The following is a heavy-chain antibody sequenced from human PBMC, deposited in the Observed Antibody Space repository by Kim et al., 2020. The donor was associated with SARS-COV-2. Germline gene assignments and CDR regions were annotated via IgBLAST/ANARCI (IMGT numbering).Heavy chain of an antibody. J-gene: IGHJ6*02. V-gene: IGHV3-21*01. CDR3: ARDTGSSSWYYYYGMDV. CDR1: GFTFSSYS. D-gene: IGHD6-13*01. Sequence: GGSLRLSCAASGFTFSSYSMNWVRQAPGKGLEWVSSISSSSSYIYYADSVEGRFTISRDNAKNSLYLQMNSLRAEDTAVYYCARDTGSSSWYYYYGMDVWGQGTTVTVSS. CDR2: ISSSSSYI.